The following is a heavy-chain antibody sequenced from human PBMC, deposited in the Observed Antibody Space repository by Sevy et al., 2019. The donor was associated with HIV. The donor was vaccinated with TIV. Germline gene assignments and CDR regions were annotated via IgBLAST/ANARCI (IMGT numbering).Heavy chain of an antibody. Sequence: GGSLRLSCATSGFTFSSNWMTWVRQAPGKGLEWVANVKQDISEKYYADSVKGRFTISRDNAKNSLYREMNSLRAEDTAVYYCARAQQITMLVVIGGLYFDFWGQGTLVTVSS. CDR2: VKQDISEK. D-gene: IGHD3-22*01. V-gene: IGHV3-7*01. CDR1: GFTFSSNW. J-gene: IGHJ4*02. CDR3: ARAQQITMLVVIGGLYFDF.